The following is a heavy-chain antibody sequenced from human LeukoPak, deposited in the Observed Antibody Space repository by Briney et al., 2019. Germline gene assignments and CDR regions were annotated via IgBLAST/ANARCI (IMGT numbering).Heavy chain of an antibody. CDR1: GYSFPSYG. V-gene: IGHV1-18*04. CDR2: VSTDNGIT. D-gene: IGHD5-18*01. Sequence: ASVQVSYQSSGYSFPSYGILWVRQAAGRGLEGVGWVSTDNGITDYAQNLQGRVTMTTDTSTSTAYMEVRSLRSDDTAVYYCARAYSYGYGPLDHWGQGTLVTVSS. CDR3: ARAYSYGYGPLDH. J-gene: IGHJ4*02.